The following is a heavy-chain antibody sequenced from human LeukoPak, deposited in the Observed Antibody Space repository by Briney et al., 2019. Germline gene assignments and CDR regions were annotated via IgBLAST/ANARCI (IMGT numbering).Heavy chain of an antibody. CDR1: GGTFSSYA. D-gene: IGHD2-15*01. CDR3: ARDRCSGGSCYSHYGMDV. J-gene: IGHJ6*02. Sequence: GSSVEVSCKASGGTFSSYAISWVRQAPGQGLEWMGRIIPILGIANYAQKFQGRVTITADKSTSTAYMELSSLRSEDTAVYYCARDRCSGGSCYSHYGMDVWGQGTTVTVSS. V-gene: IGHV1-69*04. CDR2: IIPILGIA.